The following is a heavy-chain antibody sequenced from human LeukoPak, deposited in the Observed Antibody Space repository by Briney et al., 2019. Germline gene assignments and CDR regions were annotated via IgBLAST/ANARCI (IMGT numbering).Heavy chain of an antibody. Sequence: ASMKVSCKASGYTFTDYYIHWVRQAPGQGLEWMGWINPASGGTSYAPKFQGRVTMTSDTSISTAYMELSRLRSDDTAVYFCARAGGGYSSGWGAFDIWGQGTMVTVSS. V-gene: IGHV1-2*02. CDR3: ARAGGGYSSGWGAFDI. J-gene: IGHJ3*02. D-gene: IGHD5-18*01. CDR1: GYTFTDYY. CDR2: INPASGGT.